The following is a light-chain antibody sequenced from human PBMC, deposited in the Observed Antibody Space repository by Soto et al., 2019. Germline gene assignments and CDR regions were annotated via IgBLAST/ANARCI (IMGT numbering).Light chain of an antibody. CDR3: QQRSNWPLT. CDR1: QSISSF. CDR2: DAY. Sequence: PGERATLSCRASQSISSFLAWYQQKPGQAPRLLIYDAYNRAAGIPARFSGSGSGTDFTLTISSLEPEDFAVYYCQQRSNWPLTFGGGTKVDIK. J-gene: IGKJ4*01. V-gene: IGKV3-11*01.